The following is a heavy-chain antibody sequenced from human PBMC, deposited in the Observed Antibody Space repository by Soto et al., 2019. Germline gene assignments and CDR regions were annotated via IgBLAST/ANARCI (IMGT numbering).Heavy chain of an antibody. J-gene: IGHJ4*02. CDR1: GGTFSSYA. D-gene: IGHD3-10*01. CDR3: ARDGNYYGSGSYFY. CDR2: IIPIFGTA. V-gene: IGHV1-69*13. Sequence: SVKVSCKASGGTFSSYAISWVRQAPGQGLEWMGGIIPIFGTANYAQKFQGRVTITADESTSTAYMELSSLRSEDTAVYYCARDGNYYGSGSYFYSGQGTLVTVSS.